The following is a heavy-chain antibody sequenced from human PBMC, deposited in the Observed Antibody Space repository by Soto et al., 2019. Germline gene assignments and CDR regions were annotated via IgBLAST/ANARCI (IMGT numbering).Heavy chain of an antibody. V-gene: IGHV4-34*01. CDR3: ARGRCSSTSCPPNLSGQDY. D-gene: IGHD2-2*01. CDR1: GGSFSGYY. Sequence: SETLSLTCAVYGGSFSGYYWSWIRQPPGKGLEWIGEINHSGSTNYNPSLKSRVTISVDTSKNQFSLKLSSVTAADTAVYYCARGRCSSTSCPPNLSGQDYWGQGTLVTVSS. CDR2: INHSGST. J-gene: IGHJ4*02.